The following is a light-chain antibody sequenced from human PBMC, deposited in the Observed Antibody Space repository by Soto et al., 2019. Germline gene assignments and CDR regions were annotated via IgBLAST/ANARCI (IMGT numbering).Light chain of an antibody. V-gene: IGKV1-5*03. CDR1: QSISSW. CDR2: KAS. CDR3: QQYNDNWT. Sequence: DLQLPQSPSTLSASVGARVTITCRASQSISSWLAWYQQKPGTAPNLLIYKASTLQSGVPSRVSGSGSGTEFTLTISSLQPDDSATYYCQQYNDNWTFGQGTKVEIK. J-gene: IGKJ1*01.